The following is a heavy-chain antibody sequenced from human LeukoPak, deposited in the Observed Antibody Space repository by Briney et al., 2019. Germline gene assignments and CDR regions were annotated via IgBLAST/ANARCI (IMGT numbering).Heavy chain of an antibody. J-gene: IGHJ4*02. CDR1: AFTFSSYS. D-gene: IGHD2-2*01. V-gene: IGHV3-21*01. Sequence: GGSLRLSRAASAFTFSSYSMNWVRQAPGKGLEWVSSISSSSSYIYYADSVKGRFTISRDNAKNSLYLQMNSLRAEDTAVYYCARDLVEYQPPLGYCGQGTLVTVSS. CDR2: ISSSSSYI. CDR3: ARDLVEYQPPLGY.